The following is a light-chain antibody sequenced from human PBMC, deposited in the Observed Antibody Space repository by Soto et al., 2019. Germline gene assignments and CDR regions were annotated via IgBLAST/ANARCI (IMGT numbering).Light chain of an antibody. Sequence: QSVLTQSPSASASLGASVKLTCTLSSGHSSYAIAWHPQQPEKGPRYLMKLNSDGSHSKGDGIPDRFSGSSSGAERYLTISSLQSEDEADYYCQTWGTGIQVFGGGTKLTV. J-gene: IGLJ2*01. V-gene: IGLV4-69*01. CDR1: SGHSSYA. CDR3: QTWGTGIQV. CDR2: LNSDGSH.